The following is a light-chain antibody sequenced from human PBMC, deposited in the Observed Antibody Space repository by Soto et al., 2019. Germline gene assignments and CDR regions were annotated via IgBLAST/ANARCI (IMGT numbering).Light chain of an antibody. CDR3: LLDYAYFWA. CDR2: AAS. J-gene: IGKJ1*01. CDR1: QGIRSA. Sequence: AIQVTQSQSSLSASVGDRVTITCRTSQGIRSALGWYQQKPGKVPKLLIYAASTLQSGVPSRFSGSGSGRVFTLTISSLQPEDFATYYCLLDYAYFWAFGQGTKVEIK. V-gene: IGKV1-6*01.